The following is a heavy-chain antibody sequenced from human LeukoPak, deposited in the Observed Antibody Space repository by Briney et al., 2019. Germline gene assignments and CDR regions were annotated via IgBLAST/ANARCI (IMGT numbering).Heavy chain of an antibody. Sequence: SETLSLTCAVYGGSFSGYYWSWIRQPPGKGLEWIGEINHSGSTNYNPSLKSRVTISVDTSKNQFSLKLSSVTAADTAVYYCARERRSSSWTQIYSYYGMDAWGQGATVTVSS. J-gene: IGHJ6*02. CDR2: INHSGST. D-gene: IGHD6-13*01. V-gene: IGHV4-34*01. CDR3: ARERRSSSWTQIYSYYGMDA. CDR1: GGSFSGYY.